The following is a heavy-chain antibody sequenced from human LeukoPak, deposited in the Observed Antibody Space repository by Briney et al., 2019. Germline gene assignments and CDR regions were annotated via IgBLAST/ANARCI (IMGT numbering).Heavy chain of an antibody. J-gene: IGHJ4*02. V-gene: IGHV2-5*02. CDR2: IYWDDDK. CDR1: GFSLSTSGLG. CDR3: AHMSYYDFWSGYFDY. D-gene: IGHD3-3*01. Sequence: SGPTLVKPTQTLTLTCSFSGFSLSTSGLGVGWFRQPPGKALEWLALIYWDDDKRYSPSLKSRLTITKDTSKNQVVLTMTNMDPVDTATYYCAHMSYYDFWSGYFDYWGQGTLVTVSS.